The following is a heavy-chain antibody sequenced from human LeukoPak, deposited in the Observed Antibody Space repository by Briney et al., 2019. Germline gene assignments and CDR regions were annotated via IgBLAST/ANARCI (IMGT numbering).Heavy chain of an antibody. CDR1: GFTFSSYA. CDR3: ARDPKTRDSSGYYYYGMDV. Sequence: PGGSLRLSCVGSGFTFSSYAMHWVRQAPGKGLEWVAGTSYNGKNKFYADSVKGRFTISRDNAKNSLYLQMNSLRAEDTAVYYCARDPKTRDSSGYYYYGMDVWGQGTTVTVSS. V-gene: IGHV3-30*04. J-gene: IGHJ6*02. D-gene: IGHD3-22*01. CDR2: TSYNGKNK.